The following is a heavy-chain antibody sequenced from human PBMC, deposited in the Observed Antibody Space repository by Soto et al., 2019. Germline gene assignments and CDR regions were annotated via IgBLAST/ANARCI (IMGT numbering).Heavy chain of an antibody. CDR2: INPNSGGT. CDR3: VRLGGLVPAAIEENWFDP. Sequence: ASVKVSCKASGYTFTGYYMHWVRQAPGQGLEWMGWINPNSGGTNYAQKFQGWVTMTRDTSISTAYMELSSLRAEDTAVYYCVRLGGLVPAAIEENWFDPWGQGTLVTVSS. CDR1: GYTFTGYY. D-gene: IGHD2-2*01. J-gene: IGHJ5*02. V-gene: IGHV1-2*04.